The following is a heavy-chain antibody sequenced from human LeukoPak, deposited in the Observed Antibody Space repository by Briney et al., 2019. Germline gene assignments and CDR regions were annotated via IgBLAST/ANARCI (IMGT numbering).Heavy chain of an antibody. V-gene: IGHV4-59*08. Sequence: SETLSLTCNVSSGSMTSYYWSWIRQAPGKGLEWIGYIFHTGTATYNPSLKSRFTMSVDTSQKQFSLKVTSVTAADTAVYYCASQVHWAEALDSWGQGTLVSVSS. D-gene: IGHD3-10*01. CDR3: ASQVHWAEALDS. CDR2: IFHTGTA. CDR1: SGSMTSYY. J-gene: IGHJ4*02.